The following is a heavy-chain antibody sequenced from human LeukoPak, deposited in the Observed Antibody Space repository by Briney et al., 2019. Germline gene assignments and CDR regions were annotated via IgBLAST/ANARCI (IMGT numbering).Heavy chain of an antibody. CDR1: GGTFSSYA. V-gene: IGHV1-69*13. CDR3: ARDNREYCSSTSCYIALDY. D-gene: IGHD2-2*02. CDR2: IIPIFGTA. J-gene: IGHJ4*02. Sequence: SVKVSCKAPGGTFSSYAISWVRQAPGQGLEWMGGIIPIFGTANYAQKFQGRVTITADESTSTAYMELSSLRSEDTAVYYCARDNREYCSSTSCYIALDYWGQGTLVTVSS.